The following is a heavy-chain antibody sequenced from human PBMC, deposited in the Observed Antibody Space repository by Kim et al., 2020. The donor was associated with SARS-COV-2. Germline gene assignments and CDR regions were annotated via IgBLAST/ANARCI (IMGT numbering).Heavy chain of an antibody. V-gene: IGHV3-23*01. D-gene: IGHD3-16*01. CDR1: GFTFSSYV. Sequence: GGSLRLSCAASGFTFSSYVISWVRQAPGKGLEWVSAISGSGGSTYYVDSVKGRFTISRDKSKNTLFLQMHSLRAEDTAVYYCAKVEGGFLSYMDVWGKGTTVTVSS. CDR3: AKVEGGFLSYMDV. J-gene: IGHJ6*03. CDR2: ISGSGGST.